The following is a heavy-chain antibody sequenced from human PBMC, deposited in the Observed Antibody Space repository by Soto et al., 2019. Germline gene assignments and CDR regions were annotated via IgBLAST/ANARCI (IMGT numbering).Heavy chain of an antibody. CDR1: GFTFSSYG. CDR3: ASSLGGSWKWFAY. Sequence: GGSLRLSCAASGFTFSSYGMHWVRQAPCKGREWVAVIWYDGSNKYYADSVKGRFTISRDNSKNTLYLQMNSLRAEDTAVYYCASSLGGSWKWFAYWGQGTLV. V-gene: IGHV3-33*01. J-gene: IGHJ4*02. D-gene: IGHD2-15*01. CDR2: IWYDGSNK.